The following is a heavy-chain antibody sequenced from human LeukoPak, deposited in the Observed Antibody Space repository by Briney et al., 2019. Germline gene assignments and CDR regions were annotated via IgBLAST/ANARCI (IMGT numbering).Heavy chain of an antibody. CDR1: GFTVSSDS. D-gene: IGHD3-22*01. CDR2: FYRDGNR. CDR3: VRDQDGSGTGSFDN. J-gene: IGHJ4*02. Sequence: GGSLRLSCAASGFTVSSDSMTWVRQAPGKGLEWVAVFYRDGNRDYVDSVKGRFTISRDDSKNTVDLLMNGLRAEDTAVYYCVRDQDGSGTGSFDNWGQGTLVTVSS. V-gene: IGHV3-53*01.